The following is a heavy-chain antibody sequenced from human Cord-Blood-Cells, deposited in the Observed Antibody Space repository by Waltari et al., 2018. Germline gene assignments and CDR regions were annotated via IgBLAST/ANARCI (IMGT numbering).Heavy chain of an antibody. J-gene: IGHJ4*02. V-gene: IGHV4-30-2*01. Sequence: LQLQESDSGLVKPSQTLALTCAVSGGSLSSGSYSGSWIRRPPGEGLELIGYIYHSGSTYYNPSLKSRVTISVDRSKNQFSLKLGSVTAADTAVYYCARGTSGYFDYWGQGTLVTVSS. D-gene: IGHD7-27*01. CDR1: GGSLSSGSYS. CDR3: ARGTSGYFDY. CDR2: IYHSGST.